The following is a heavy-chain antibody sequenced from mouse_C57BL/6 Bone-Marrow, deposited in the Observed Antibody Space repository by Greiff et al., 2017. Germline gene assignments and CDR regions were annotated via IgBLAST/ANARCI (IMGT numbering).Heavy chain of an antibody. CDR1: GYTFTSYG. Sequence: VQLVESGAELARPGASVKLSCKASGYTFTSYGISWVKQRTGQGLEWIGEIYPRSGNTYYNEKFKGKATLTADKSSSTAYMELSSLTSDDSAVFFFAIYYGSTFYAMNYWNEGPSDTVHS. J-gene: IGHJ4*01. CDR3: AIYYGSTFYAMNY. CDR2: IYPRSGNT. D-gene: IGHD1-1*01. V-gene: IGHV1-81*01.